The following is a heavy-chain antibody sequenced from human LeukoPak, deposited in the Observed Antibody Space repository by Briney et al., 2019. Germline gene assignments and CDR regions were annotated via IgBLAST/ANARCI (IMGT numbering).Heavy chain of an antibody. D-gene: IGHD3-22*01. Sequence: GGSLRLSCAASAFTFSGYAMTWVRQAPGKGLEWVSGVSGSGGSTYYAASVKGRFTIARDNSKNTLYLQMNSLRAEDTAVYYCAKSTTGSSGYYAVDYWGQGTLVTVSS. CDR1: AFTFSGYA. V-gene: IGHV3-23*01. CDR2: VSGSGGST. CDR3: AKSTTGSSGYYAVDY. J-gene: IGHJ4*02.